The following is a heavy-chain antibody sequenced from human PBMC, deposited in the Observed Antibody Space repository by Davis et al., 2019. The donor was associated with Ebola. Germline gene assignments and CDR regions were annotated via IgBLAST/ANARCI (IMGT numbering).Heavy chain of an antibody. V-gene: IGHV1-18*01. CDR1: GYKLTSYA. D-gene: IGHD3-10*01. J-gene: IGHJ6*04. CDR2: ISGYEDNR. CDR3: ARDLATSSGAHFFYFGMDV. Sequence: ASVKVSCKASGYKLTSYAMNWVRQAPGQGLEWMGWISGYEDNRNYAPRFQGRITLTKDRATSTVYMELRSLTSDDTAVYYCARDLATSSGAHFFYFGMDVWGEGTSVAVSS.